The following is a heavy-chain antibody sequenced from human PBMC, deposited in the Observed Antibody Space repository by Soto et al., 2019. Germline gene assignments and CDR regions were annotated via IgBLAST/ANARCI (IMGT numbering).Heavy chain of an antibody. CDR2: IWYDGSNK. Sequence: GGSLRLSCEASGFTFSRYGMHWVRQAPGKGLEWVAIIWYDGSNKYYADSVKGRFTISRDNSKHTLYLQMNSLRPKDTAVYYCAREAGNNDYTMDVWGQGTTVTVSS. D-gene: IGHD1-1*01. V-gene: IGHV3-33*01. J-gene: IGHJ6*02. CDR1: GFTFSRYG. CDR3: AREAGNNDYTMDV.